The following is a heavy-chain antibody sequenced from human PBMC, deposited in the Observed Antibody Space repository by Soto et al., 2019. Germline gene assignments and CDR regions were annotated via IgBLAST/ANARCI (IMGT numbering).Heavy chain of an antibody. Sequence: SETLSLTCNVSGGSIDRSNYYWDWLRQPPGKGLEWIGTTYYNGNAYYNPSLRSRVSMSVDTSKNQFSLKLISVTAADTAVYYCSRYLVAVVIKGWGYWGQGKLVTVSS. CDR2: TYYNGNA. CDR1: GGSIDRSNYY. V-gene: IGHV4-39*01. J-gene: IGHJ4*02. CDR3: SRYLVAVVIKGWGY. D-gene: IGHD2-15*01.